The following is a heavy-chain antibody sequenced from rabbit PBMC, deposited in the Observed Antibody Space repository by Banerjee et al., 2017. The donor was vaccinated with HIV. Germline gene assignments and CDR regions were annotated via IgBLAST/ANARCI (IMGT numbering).Heavy chain of an antibody. V-gene: IGHV1S45*01. CDR2: IDAGSNGNT. CDR3: ARDRIRGAGYAGDGYAMSL. CDR1: GFSFSSSYW. Sequence: QEQLEESGGDLVKPEGSLTLTCTASGFSFSSSYWICWIHQAPGKGLEWIACIDAGSNGNTYYASWAKGRFTVSKTSSTTVTLQMTSLTAADTATYFCARDRIRGAGYAGDGYAMSLWGPGTLVTVS. D-gene: IGHD6-1*01. J-gene: IGHJ4*01.